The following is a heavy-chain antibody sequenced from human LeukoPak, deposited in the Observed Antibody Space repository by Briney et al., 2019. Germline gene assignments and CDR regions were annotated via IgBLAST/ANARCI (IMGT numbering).Heavy chain of an antibody. CDR1: GFTFSSYS. V-gene: IGHV3-48*02. CDR2: ISSDSSNI. J-gene: IGHJ3*02. CDR3: ARENIVVVTAIRDAFDI. D-gene: IGHD2-21*02. Sequence: PGGSLRLSCAASGFTFSSYSMNWVRQAPGKGLEWVSSISSDSSNIYYADSVKGRFTISRDNAKNSLCLQMNSLRDEDTAVYYCARENIVVVTAIRDAFDIWGQGTMVTVSS.